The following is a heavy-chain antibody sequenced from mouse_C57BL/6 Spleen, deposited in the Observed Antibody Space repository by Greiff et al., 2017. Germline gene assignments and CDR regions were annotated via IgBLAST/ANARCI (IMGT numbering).Heavy chain of an antibody. CDR1: GYTFTSYW. CDR2: IYPGNSDT. V-gene: IGHV1-5*01. D-gene: IGHD2-4*01. J-gene: IGHJ1*03. Sequence: EVQLQQSGTVLARPGASVKMSCKTSGYTFTSYWMHWVKQRPGQGLEWIGAIYPGNSDTSYNQKFKGKAKLTAVTSASTAYMELSSLTNEDSAVYYCTPIYYDSWYFDVWGTGTTVTVSS. CDR3: TPIYYDSWYFDV.